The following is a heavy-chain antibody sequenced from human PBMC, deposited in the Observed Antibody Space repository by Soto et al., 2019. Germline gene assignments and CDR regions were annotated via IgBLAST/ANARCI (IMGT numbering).Heavy chain of an antibody. CDR2: INHLETT. CDR3: SRGGGSGSFDY. J-gene: IGHJ4*02. Sequence: SETLSVTCTVSGASITYGGYSWSWIRQTPGKGLEWIGYINHLETTFYNPSCESRLTLSIDRAKNKFSLNLHSMSAADRAVYFCSRGGGSGSFDYWGQGILVTVSS. D-gene: IGHD1-26*01. CDR1: GASITYGGYS. V-gene: IGHV4-30-2*01.